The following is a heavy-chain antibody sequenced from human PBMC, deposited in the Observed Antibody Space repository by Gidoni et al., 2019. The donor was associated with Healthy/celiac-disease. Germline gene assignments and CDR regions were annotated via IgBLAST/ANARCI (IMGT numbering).Heavy chain of an antibody. Sequence: QVTLRESGPALVKPTQTLTLTCTFSGFSLSTSGMCVSWIRQPPGKALEWLALIDWDDDKYYSTSLKTRLTISKDTSKNQVVLTMTNMDPVDTATYYCARTASSGYSYYYGMDVWGQGTTVTVSS. V-gene: IGHV2-70*01. D-gene: IGHD3-22*01. CDR3: ARTASSGYSYYYGMDV. CDR2: IDWDDDK. J-gene: IGHJ6*02. CDR1: GFSLSTSGMC.